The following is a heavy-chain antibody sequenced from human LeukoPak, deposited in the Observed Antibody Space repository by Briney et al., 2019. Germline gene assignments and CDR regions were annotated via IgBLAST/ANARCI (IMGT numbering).Heavy chain of an antibody. CDR1: GSTSSSYG. CDR3: AKDQLGYCSSTSCPIDY. V-gene: IGHV3-30*02. CDR2: LRYDGRNK. D-gene: IGHD2-2*01. Sequence: PGGSLRLSCAASGSTSSSYGMHWVRQAPGKGLEWVGFLRYDGRNKYYADSVKGRFNISKEKSKNTLYLQMNSMRAEDTAVYYCAKDQLGYCSSTSCPIDYWGQGTLVTVSS. J-gene: IGHJ4*02.